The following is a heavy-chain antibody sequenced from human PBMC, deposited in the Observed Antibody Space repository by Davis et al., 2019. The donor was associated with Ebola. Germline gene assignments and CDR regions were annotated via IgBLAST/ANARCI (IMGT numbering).Heavy chain of an antibody. Sequence: AASVKVSCKASGGTFSRYAISWVRQAPGQGLEWMGGIIPIFGTANYAQKFQGRVTITADESTSTAYMELSSLRSEDTAVYYCAGEVRGYCSGGSCFDYWGQGTLVTVSS. V-gene: IGHV1-69*13. CDR3: AGEVRGYCSGGSCFDY. J-gene: IGHJ4*02. CDR1: GGTFSRYA. D-gene: IGHD2-15*01. CDR2: IIPIFGTA.